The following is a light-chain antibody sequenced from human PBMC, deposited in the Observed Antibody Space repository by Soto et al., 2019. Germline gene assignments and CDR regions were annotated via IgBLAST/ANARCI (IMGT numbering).Light chain of an antibody. V-gene: IGLV2-14*03. CDR3: SSYTSSSPYV. J-gene: IGLJ1*01. CDR1: SSDAGGYNY. Sequence: QSVLTQPASVSGSPGQSITISCTGTSSDAGGYNYVSWYQQHPGKAPKLIINDVSNRPSGVSNRFSGSKSGNTASLTISGLQVEDEADYYCSSYTSSSPYVFGTGTKVTVL. CDR2: DVS.